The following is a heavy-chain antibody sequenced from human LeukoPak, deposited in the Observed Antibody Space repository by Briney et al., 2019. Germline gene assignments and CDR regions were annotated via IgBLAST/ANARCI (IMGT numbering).Heavy chain of an antibody. D-gene: IGHD5-18*01. CDR1: GFTFSSYE. CDR2: ISSSGRTI. Sequence: GGSLRLSCAASGFTFSSYEMNWVRQAPGKGLEWVSYISSSGRTIYYADSVKGRFTISRDNAKNSLYLQMNSLRAEDTAVYYCARQVGYSYGYGESSDWGQGTLVTVSS. CDR3: ARQVGYSYGYGESSD. J-gene: IGHJ4*02. V-gene: IGHV3-48*03.